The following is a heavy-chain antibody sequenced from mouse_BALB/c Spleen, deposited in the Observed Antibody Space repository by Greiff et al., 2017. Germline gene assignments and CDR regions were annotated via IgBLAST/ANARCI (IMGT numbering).Heavy chain of an antibody. CDR3: ARSLAGKGAWFAY. CDR2: ISSGSSTI. CDR1: GFTFSSFG. Sequence: EVQLVESGGGLVQPGGSRKLSCAASGFTFSSFGMHWVRQAPEKGLEWVAYISSGSSTIYYADTVKGRFTISRDNPKNTLFLQMTSLRSEDTAMYYCARSLAGKGAWFAYWGQGTLVTVSA. V-gene: IGHV5-17*02. J-gene: IGHJ3*01. D-gene: IGHD4-1*01.